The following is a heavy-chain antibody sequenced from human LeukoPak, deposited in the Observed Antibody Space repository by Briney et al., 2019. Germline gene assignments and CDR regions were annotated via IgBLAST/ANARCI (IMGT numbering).Heavy chain of an antibody. V-gene: IGHV1-69*13. Sequence: ASVKVSCKASGGTFSSYAISWVRQAPGQGLEWMGGIIPIFGTANYAQKFQGRVTITADESTSTAYMELSSLRSEDTAVYYCAVMGDRDSYNYPRLDYWGQGTLVTVSS. CDR3: AVMGDRDSYNYPRLDY. J-gene: IGHJ4*02. D-gene: IGHD5-24*01. CDR1: GGTFSSYA. CDR2: IIPIFGTA.